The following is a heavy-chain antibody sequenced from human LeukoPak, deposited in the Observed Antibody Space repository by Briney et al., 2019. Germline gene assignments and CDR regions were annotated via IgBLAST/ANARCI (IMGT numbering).Heavy chain of an antibody. CDR3: ARDPPGDDFWTGGLDY. CDR2: IWYDGSNK. V-gene: IGHV3-33*01. CDR1: GFTFSSYG. J-gene: IGHJ4*02. Sequence: GGSLRLSCAASGFTFSSYGMHWVRQAPGKGLEWVAVIWYDGSNKYYADSVKGQFTISRDNSKNTLYLQMNSLRAEDTAVYYCARDPPGDDFWTGGLDYWGQGTLVTVSS. D-gene: IGHD3-3*01.